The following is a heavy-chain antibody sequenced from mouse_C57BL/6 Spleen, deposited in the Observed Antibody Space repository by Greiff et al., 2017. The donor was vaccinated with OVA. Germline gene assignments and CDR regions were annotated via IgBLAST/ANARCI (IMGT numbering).Heavy chain of an antibody. Sequence: LVESGPELVKPGASVKISCKASGYAFSSSWMNWVKQRPGKGLEWIGRIYPGDGDTNYNGKFKGKATLTADKSSSTAYMQLSSLTSEDSAVYFCARAPWITTVVAPYYFDYWGQGTTLTVSS. CDR3: ARAPWITTVVAPYYFDY. V-gene: IGHV1-82*01. CDR1: GYAFSSSW. D-gene: IGHD1-1*01. CDR2: IYPGDGDT. J-gene: IGHJ2*01.